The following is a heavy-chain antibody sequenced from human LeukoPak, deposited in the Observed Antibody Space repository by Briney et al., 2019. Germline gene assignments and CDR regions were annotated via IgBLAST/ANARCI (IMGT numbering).Heavy chain of an antibody. CDR1: GYTFSGFY. Sequence: ASVKVFCKASGYTFSGFYMHWVRQAPGQGLEWMGWMNPNSGDTKYAPKFQGRVAMTRDMSISTAYMEVNRQTSDDTAVYYCARVEATVGFAFDIWGQGTMVTVSS. J-gene: IGHJ3*02. CDR2: MNPNSGDT. CDR3: ARVEATVGFAFDI. D-gene: IGHD2-21*02. V-gene: IGHV1-2*02.